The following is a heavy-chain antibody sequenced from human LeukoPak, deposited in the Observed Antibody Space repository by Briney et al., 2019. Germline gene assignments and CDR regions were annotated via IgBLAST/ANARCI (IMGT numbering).Heavy chain of an antibody. CDR3: AKGEILRRMCGNDAFDI. Sequence: GGSLRLSCAASGFTFNSYGMHWVRQAPGKGLEWVAFIRYDGSNKYYADSVKGRFTISRDNSKNTLYLQMNSLRAEDTAVYYCAKGEILRRMCGNDAFDIWGQGTMVTVSS. J-gene: IGHJ3*02. CDR2: IRYDGSNK. D-gene: IGHD1-14*01. V-gene: IGHV3-30*02. CDR1: GFTFNSYG.